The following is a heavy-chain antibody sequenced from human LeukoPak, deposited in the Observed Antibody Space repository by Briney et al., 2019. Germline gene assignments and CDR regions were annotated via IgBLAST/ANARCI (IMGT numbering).Heavy chain of an antibody. Sequence: ASVKVSCKASGYTFTSYGISWVRQASGQGLEWMGWISAYNGNTNYAQKLQGRVTMTTDTSTSTAYMELRSLRSDDTAVYYCAREGWELFEGDAFDIWGQGTMVTVSS. CDR2: ISAYNGNT. CDR1: GYTFTSYG. D-gene: IGHD1-26*01. CDR3: AREGWELFEGDAFDI. J-gene: IGHJ3*02. V-gene: IGHV1-18*01.